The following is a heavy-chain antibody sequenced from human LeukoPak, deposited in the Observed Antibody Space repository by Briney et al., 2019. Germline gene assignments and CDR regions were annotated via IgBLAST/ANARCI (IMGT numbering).Heavy chain of an antibody. V-gene: IGHV3-23*01. D-gene: IGHD3-22*01. CDR2: ISGSGGST. Sequence: GGSLRLSCAASGFTFSSYAMSWVRQAPGKGLEWVSAISGSGGSTYYADSVKGRFTISRDNSKNTLYLQMNSLRAEDTAVYYCAKGLKITMIVPVTTDYWGQGTLVTVSS. J-gene: IGHJ4*02. CDR3: AKGLKITMIVPVTTDY. CDR1: GFTFSSYA.